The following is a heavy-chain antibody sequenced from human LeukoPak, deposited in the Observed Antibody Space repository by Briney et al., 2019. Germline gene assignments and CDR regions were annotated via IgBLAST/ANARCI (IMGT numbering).Heavy chain of an antibody. CDR3: ATTERLDAFDI. CDR2: IKRKTDGGTT. Sequence: PSETLSLTCTVSGGSISSYYWSWVRQAPGKGLEWVGRIKRKTDGGTTDYTAPVKGRFTISRDDSKNTVYLQMNSLKTEDTAVYFCATTERLDAFDIWGQGAMVTVSS. V-gene: IGHV3-15*01. CDR1: GGSISSYY. J-gene: IGHJ3*02.